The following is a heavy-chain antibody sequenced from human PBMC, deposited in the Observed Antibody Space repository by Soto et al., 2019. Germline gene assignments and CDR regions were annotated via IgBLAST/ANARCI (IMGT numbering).Heavy chain of an antibody. CDR3: ARDTYYYDSSGYYDY. J-gene: IGHJ4*02. V-gene: IGHV3-33*08. CDR1: GFTFSSYG. CDR2: IWYDGSNK. D-gene: IGHD3-22*01. Sequence: GGSLRLSCAASGFTFSSYGMHWVRQAPGKGLEWVAVIWYDGSNKYYADSVKGRFTISRDNSKNTLYLQMNSLRAEDTAVYYCARDTYYYDSSGYYDYWGQGTLVTVSS.